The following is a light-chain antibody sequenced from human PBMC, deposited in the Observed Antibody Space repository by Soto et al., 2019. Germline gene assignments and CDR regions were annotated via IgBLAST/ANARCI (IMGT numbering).Light chain of an antibody. Sequence: QSVLTQPPSTSGTPGQRGTISCSGSSSNIGSNAVNWYQQLPGTAPKVLIYRNNQRPSGVPDRFSASKSGTSASLVISGLQSENEAHYFCAVWDDSLNGVIFGGGTKLTVL. V-gene: IGLV1-44*01. CDR2: RNN. CDR3: AVWDDSLNGVI. CDR1: SSNIGSNA. J-gene: IGLJ2*01.